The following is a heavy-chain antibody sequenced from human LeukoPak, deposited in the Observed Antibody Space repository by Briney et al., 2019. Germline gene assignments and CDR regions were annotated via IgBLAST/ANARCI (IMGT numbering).Heavy chain of an antibody. D-gene: IGHD3-10*01. Sequence: GGSLRLSCAASGFTVANDRMSWVRQPPGKGLEWVSTVYGGGNTAYTDSVKGRFTNSRDTSKNTLLLQMNSLRAEDTAVYFCVRERFGAIVENWGQGALVIVSS. J-gene: IGHJ4*02. CDR3: VRERFGAIVEN. V-gene: IGHV3-53*01. CDR2: VYGGGNT. CDR1: GFTVANDR.